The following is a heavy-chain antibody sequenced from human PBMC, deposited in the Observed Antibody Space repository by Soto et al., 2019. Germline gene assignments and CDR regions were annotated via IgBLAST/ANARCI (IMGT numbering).Heavy chain of an antibody. CDR3: AKGGFCSSTSCSTAKYGMAV. V-gene: IGHV3-23*01. Sequence: ELHLLESGGGLVQPGGSLRVSCAASGFTFSTYAMSWVRQAPGKGLEWDSAISGSGGLTFYADSVKGRFTISRDNSKNTLFLQMNSLRPGDTAVYYCAKGGFCSSTSCSTAKYGMAVWGQGTPVTVSS. CDR1: GFTFSTYA. CDR2: ISGSGGLT. D-gene: IGHD2-2*03. J-gene: IGHJ6*02.